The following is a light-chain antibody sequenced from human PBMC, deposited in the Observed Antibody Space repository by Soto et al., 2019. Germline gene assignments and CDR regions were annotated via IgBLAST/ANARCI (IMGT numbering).Light chain of an antibody. Sequence: EIVLTQSPATLSLSPGERAPLSCRASQTVSSSLAWYQQKPGQAPRLLIYEASNRATGIPARFSGSGSGTGFTLTISRLEPEDFAVYYCQQYGSLPRTFGQGTKVDIK. CDR3: QQYGSLPRT. J-gene: IGKJ1*01. CDR1: QTVSSS. V-gene: IGKV3-11*01. CDR2: EAS.